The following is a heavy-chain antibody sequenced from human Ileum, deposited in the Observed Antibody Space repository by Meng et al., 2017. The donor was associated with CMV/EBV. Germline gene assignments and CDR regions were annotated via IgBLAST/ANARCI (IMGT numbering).Heavy chain of an antibody. V-gene: IGHV3-7*01. D-gene: IGHD2-15*01. CDR3: ARSAATRGTLNFDQ. CDR1: GFTFSSYW. J-gene: IGHJ4*02. Sequence: GESLKISCAASGFTFSSYWMSWVRQAPGKGLEWVANIKQDGSEKYYVDSVKGRFTISRDNAENSLYLQMDSLRAEDTAVYYCARSAATRGTLNFDQWGQGTLVTVSS. CDR2: IKQDGSEK.